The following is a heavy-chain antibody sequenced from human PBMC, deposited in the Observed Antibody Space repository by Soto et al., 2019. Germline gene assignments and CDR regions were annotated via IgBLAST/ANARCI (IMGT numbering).Heavy chain of an antibody. CDR3: ARIKEHQLGYYYYYGMDV. CDR1: GFSLSTSGMC. V-gene: IGHV2-70*11. CDR2: IDWDDDK. Sequence: SGPTLVNTTQTLTLTCTFSGFSLSTSGMCVSWIRQPPGKALEWLARIDWDDDKYYSTSLKTRLTISKDTSKNQVVLTMTNMDPVDTATYYCARIKEHQLGYYYYYGMDVWAQGTTVTVSS. D-gene: IGHD6-13*01. J-gene: IGHJ6*02.